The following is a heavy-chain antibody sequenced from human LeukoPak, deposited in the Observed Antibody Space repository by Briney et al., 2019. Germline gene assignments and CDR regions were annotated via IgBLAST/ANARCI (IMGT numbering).Heavy chain of an antibody. Sequence: PGGSLRLSCAASGFTFSSYVMTWVRQAPEKGLEWVSAISGSGGSTYYADSVKGRFTISRDNSKNTLYLQMNSLRAEDTAVYYCARENLASDLEYYYGSGRPNWFDPWGQGTLVTVSS. J-gene: IGHJ5*01. CDR1: GFTFSSYV. V-gene: IGHV3-23*01. CDR2: ISGSGGST. CDR3: ARENLASDLEYYYGSGRPNWFDP. D-gene: IGHD3-10*01.